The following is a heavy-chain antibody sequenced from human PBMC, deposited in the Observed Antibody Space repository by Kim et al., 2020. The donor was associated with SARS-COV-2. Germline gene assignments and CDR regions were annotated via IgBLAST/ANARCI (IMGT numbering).Heavy chain of an antibody. Sequence: GGSLRLSCAASGFTFSSYSMNWVRQAPGKGLEWVSYISSSSSTIYYADSVKGRFTISRDKAKNSLYLQMNSLRDEDTAVYYCGRAGVTVTTISSSRGMDVWGQGTTVTVSS. V-gene: IGHV3-48*02. CDR2: ISSSSSTI. D-gene: IGHD4-17*01. CDR3: GRAGVTVTTISSSRGMDV. CDR1: GFTFSSYS. J-gene: IGHJ6*02.